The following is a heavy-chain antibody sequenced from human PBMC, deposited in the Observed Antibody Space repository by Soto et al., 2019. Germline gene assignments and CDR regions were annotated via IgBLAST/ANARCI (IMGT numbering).Heavy chain of an antibody. J-gene: IGHJ3*02. V-gene: IGHV3-30*18. Sequence: GGSLRLSCAASGFTFSSYGMHWVRQAPGKGLEWVAVISYDGSNKYYADSVKGRFTISRDNSKNTLYLQMNSPRAEDTAVYYCAKDLRLYSSSWYEVGAFDIWGQGTMVTVSS. CDR1: GFTFSSYG. D-gene: IGHD6-13*01. CDR3: AKDLRLYSSSWYEVGAFDI. CDR2: ISYDGSNK.